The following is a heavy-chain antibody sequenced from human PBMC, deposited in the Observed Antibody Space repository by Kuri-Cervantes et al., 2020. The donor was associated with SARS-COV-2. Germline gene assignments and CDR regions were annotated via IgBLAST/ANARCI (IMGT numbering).Heavy chain of an antibody. CDR2: ISYDGSNK. V-gene: IGHV3-30-3*01. CDR1: GLTFSSYA. D-gene: IGHD4-17*01. J-gene: IGHJ2*01. Sequence: SLKISCAASGLTFSSYAMHWVRQAPGKGLEWVAVISYDGSNKYYAVSVKGRFTISRDNSKNTLYLQMNRLRAEDTAVYYCARDFYGDYVWYFDLWGRGTMVTGSS. CDR3: ARDFYGDYVWYFDL.